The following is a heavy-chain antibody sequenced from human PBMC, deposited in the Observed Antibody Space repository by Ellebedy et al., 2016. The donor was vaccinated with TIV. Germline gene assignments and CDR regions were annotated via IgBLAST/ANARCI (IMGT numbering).Heavy chain of an antibody. CDR1: GYTFTSDD. CDR2: MHPNSGNT. Sequence: AASVKVSCKASGYTFTSDDINWVRQAPGQGLEWMGWMHPNSGNTGYAQKFQGRVNITRNTSITTAYMELTSLRPEDTAVYYGARGLYRTSWARFDYWGQGTLVTVSS. V-gene: IGHV1-8*03. D-gene: IGHD2-2*01. CDR3: ARGLYRTSWARFDY. J-gene: IGHJ4*02.